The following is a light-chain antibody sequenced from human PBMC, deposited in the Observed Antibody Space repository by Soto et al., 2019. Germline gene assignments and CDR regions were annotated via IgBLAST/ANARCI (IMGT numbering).Light chain of an antibody. J-gene: IGKJ2*01. V-gene: IGKV3D-20*02. Sequence: EIVLTQSPGTLSLSPGERATLSCRASQSVSSSYLAWYQQKPGQAPRLLIYDASNRATGIPARFSGSGSGTDFTLTISSLEPEDFAVYYCQQRSSWLYTFGQGTKLEIK. CDR1: QSVSSSY. CDR3: QQRSSWLYT. CDR2: DAS.